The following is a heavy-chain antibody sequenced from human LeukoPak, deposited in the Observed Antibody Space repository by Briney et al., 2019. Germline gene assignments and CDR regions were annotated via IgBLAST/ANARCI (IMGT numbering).Heavy chain of an antibody. CDR2: ISSSSSYI. D-gene: IGHD4-17*01. CDR3: AKVGDYGDPIDY. CDR1: GFTFSSYS. J-gene: IGHJ4*02. Sequence: GGSLRLSCAASGFTFSSYSMNWVRQAPGKGLEWVSSISSSSSYIYYADSVKGRFTISRDNSKNTLYLQVNSLRAEDTAVYYCAKVGDYGDPIDYWGQGTLVTVSS. V-gene: IGHV3-21*01.